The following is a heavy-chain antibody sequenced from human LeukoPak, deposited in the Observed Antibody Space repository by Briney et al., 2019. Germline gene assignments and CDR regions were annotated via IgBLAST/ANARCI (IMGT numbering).Heavy chain of an antibody. CDR1: GFDLSTYN. Sequence: GGSLRLSCVASGFDLSTYNMNWVRQAPGKGLEWVSYISSSNNAMYYADSVRGRFTISRDNAKNSLYLQMDSLRDEDTAVYYCARVLRYFDWLTYGMDVWGQGTTVTVS. CDR2: ISSSNNAM. CDR3: ARVLRYFDWLTYGMDV. V-gene: IGHV3-48*02. J-gene: IGHJ6*02. D-gene: IGHD3-9*01.